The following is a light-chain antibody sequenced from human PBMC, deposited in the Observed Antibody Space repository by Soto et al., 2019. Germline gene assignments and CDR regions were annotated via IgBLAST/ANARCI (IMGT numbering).Light chain of an antibody. CDR1: QGISSY. CDR3: QHYYSFPFT. J-gene: IGKJ4*01. V-gene: IGKV1-8*01. CDR2: AAS. Sequence: AIRMTQSPSSFSASTGDRVTITCRASQGISSYLAWYQQKPGKAPKLLVYAASTLQSGVPSRFSGSGSGTDFTLTISGLQSEDFATYYCQHYYSFPFTFGGGTKVEI.